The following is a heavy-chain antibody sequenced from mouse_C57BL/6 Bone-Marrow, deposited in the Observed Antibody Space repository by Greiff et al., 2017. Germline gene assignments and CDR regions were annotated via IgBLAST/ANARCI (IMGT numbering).Heavy chain of an antibody. CDR2: ISSGGSYT. CDR3: ARPFYYGSSYRAY. J-gene: IGHJ3*01. D-gene: IGHD1-1*01. CDR1: GFTFSSYG. Sequence: LQESGGDLVKPGGSLKLSCAASGFTFSSYGMSWVRQTPDKRLEWVATISSGGSYTYYPDSVKGRFTISRDNAKNTLYLQMSSLKSEDTAMYYCARPFYYGSSYRAYWGQGTLVTVSA. V-gene: IGHV5-6*01.